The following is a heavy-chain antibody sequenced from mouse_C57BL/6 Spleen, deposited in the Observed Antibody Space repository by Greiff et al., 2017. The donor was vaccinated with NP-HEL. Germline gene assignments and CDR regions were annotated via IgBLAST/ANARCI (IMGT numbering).Heavy chain of an antibody. D-gene: IGHD2-5*01. V-gene: IGHV1-62-2*01. CDR3: ARHGHYYSTAMDD. Sequence: VKLMESGAELVKPGASVKLSCKASGYTFTEYTIHWVKQRSGQGLEWIGWFYPGSGSIKYNDKFTDKATLTADQYSRTVYIVLSKLTSEYSAVYFCARHGHYYSTAMDDWGQGTSVTVSS. J-gene: IGHJ4*01. CDR1: GYTFTEYT. CDR2: FYPGSGSI.